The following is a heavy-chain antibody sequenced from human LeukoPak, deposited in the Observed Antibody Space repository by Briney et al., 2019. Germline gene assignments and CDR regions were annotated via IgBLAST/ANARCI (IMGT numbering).Heavy chain of an antibody. Sequence: PGRSLRLSCAASGLTFSGYAMNWVRQAPGKGLEWVSHIYSSDATYADSVKGRFSISRDNAKNSLFLQMNSLRDEDTAVYYCARDLHYAFDIWGQGTMVTVSS. CDR3: ARDLHYAFDI. CDR2: IYSSDAT. CDR1: GLTFSGYA. J-gene: IGHJ3*02. V-gene: IGHV3-48*02. D-gene: IGHD3-10*01.